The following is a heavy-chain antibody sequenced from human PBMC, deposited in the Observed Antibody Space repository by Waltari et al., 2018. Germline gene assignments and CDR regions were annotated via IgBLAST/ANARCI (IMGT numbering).Heavy chain of an antibody. CDR2: INTGNGNT. CDR3: GREGGDGYWYLDL. Sequence: QVQLVQSGAEVKKPGASVKVFCKASGYTFTRNALHWVRQAPGQRLEWMGWINTGNGNTKYSQRFQGRVTITRDTSASTAYMELRSLTSEDTAVFYCGREGGDGYWYLDLWGRGTLVTVSS. CDR1: GYTFTRNA. J-gene: IGHJ2*01. D-gene: IGHD2-21*02. V-gene: IGHV1-3*04.